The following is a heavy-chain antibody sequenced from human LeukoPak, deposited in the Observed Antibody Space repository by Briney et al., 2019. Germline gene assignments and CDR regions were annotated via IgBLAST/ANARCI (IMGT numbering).Heavy chain of an antibody. D-gene: IGHD2-2*01. Sequence: HPGGSLRLSCAASGFTFSSYAMSWVRQAPGKGLEWVSAISGSGGSTYYADSVKGRFTISRDNSKNTLYLQMNSLRAEDTAVYYCAKNQRNYYYYGMDVWGQGTTVTVSS. CDR1: GFTFSSYA. J-gene: IGHJ6*02. V-gene: IGHV3-23*01. CDR3: AKNQRNYYYYGMDV. CDR2: ISGSGGST.